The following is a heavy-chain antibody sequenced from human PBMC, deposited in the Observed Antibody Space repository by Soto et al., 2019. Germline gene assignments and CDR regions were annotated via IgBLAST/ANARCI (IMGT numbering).Heavy chain of an antibody. V-gene: IGHV4-30-4*01. CDR1: GGSISNDNYY. J-gene: IGHJ4*02. D-gene: IGHD3-22*01. CDR3: ARTTSPAPFYDASADYER. CDR2: IYYSGST. Sequence: QVRLQESGPGLVKPSQTLSLTCTVSGGSISNDNYYWSWIRQPPGKGLEWIAYIYYSGSTYYNPSLKSRLTISVDPSKNQFSLKLSSVTAADTAVYYCARTTSPAPFYDASADYERWGQGTLVAVSS.